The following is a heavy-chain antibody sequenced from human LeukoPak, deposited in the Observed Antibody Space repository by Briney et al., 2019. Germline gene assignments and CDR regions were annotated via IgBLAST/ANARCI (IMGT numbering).Heavy chain of an antibody. CDR3: ARGGLHHGFDY. CDR2: IDLKNGGT. CDR1: GYTFSNYY. V-gene: IGHV1-2*02. Sequence: ASVKVSCKASGYTFSNYYIHWVRQAPGQGLEWMGWIDLKNGGTNYAQKFQGRVTMTRDTSFSTGYMDLSRLISDDTAVYYCARGGLHHGFDYWGQGTLVTVSS. J-gene: IGHJ4*02. D-gene: IGHD1-14*01.